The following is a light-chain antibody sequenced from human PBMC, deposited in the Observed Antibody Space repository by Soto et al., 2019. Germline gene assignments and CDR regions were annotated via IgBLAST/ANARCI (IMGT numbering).Light chain of an antibody. J-gene: IGKJ5*01. Sequence: DSQLTQSPSSLSASVGDRVTMTCRASETISTFLNWYQHKPGKAPKLLISASSRLQSGVPSRFSGSGSGTDFTLTIDSLRPEDFASYYCQQSYSSSPITFGPGTRLEIK. CDR1: ETISTF. CDR2: ASS. CDR3: QQSYSSSPIT. V-gene: IGKV1-39*01.